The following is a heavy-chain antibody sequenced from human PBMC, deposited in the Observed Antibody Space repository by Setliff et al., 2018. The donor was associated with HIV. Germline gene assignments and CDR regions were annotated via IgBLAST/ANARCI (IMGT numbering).Heavy chain of an antibody. CDR3: VMFSSSSG. D-gene: IGHD6-6*01. Sequence: PGGSLRLSCAASGFTFNRYWMHWVRQAPGQGLVWVSGINNDTTTTTYADSVKGRFSISRDNAKNTLYLQMNGLRGEDTAVYYCVMFSSSSGWGQGTQVTVS. CDR1: GFTFNRYW. J-gene: IGHJ4*02. V-gene: IGHV3-74*01. CDR2: INNDTTTT.